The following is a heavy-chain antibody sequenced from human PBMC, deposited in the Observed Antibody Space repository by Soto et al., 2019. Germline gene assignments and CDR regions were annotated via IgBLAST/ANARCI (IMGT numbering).Heavy chain of an antibody. Sequence: ASLKVYCKFSGSTLTELSMHCVRQAPGKGLELMGGFDPEDGETIYAQKFQGRVTMTEDTSTDTAYMELSSLRSEDTAVYYCANSGYDRGLEYWGQGTLVTVSS. CDR3: ANSGYDRGLEY. J-gene: IGHJ4*02. CDR1: GSTLTELS. D-gene: IGHD5-12*01. CDR2: FDPEDGET. V-gene: IGHV1-24*01.